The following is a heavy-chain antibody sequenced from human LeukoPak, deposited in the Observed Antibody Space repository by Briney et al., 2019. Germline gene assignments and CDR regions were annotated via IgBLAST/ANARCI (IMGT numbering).Heavy chain of an antibody. CDR3: GRDISARLDY. Sequence: SQTLSLTCGISGDSVSSNSAAWNWIRQSPSRGLEWLGRTYYRSKWYNDYAVSLRGRISITPDTSRNQFSLQLSSVTPEDTAIYYCGRDISARLDYWGPGTLVTVSS. CDR1: GDSVSSNSAA. CDR2: TYYRSKWYN. V-gene: IGHV6-1*01. D-gene: IGHD6-6*01. J-gene: IGHJ4*02.